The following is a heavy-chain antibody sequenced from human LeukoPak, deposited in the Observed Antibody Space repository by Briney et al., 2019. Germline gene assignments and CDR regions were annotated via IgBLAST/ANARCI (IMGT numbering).Heavy chain of an antibody. Sequence: GGSLRLSCAASGFTFSSYAMSWVRQAPGKGLEWVSAISGSGGSTYYADSVKGRFTISRDNSKNTLYLQMNSLRAEDTAVYYCATDPEEVAATPVGTEYYWGQGTLVTVSS. CDR3: ATDPEEVAATPVGTEYY. J-gene: IGHJ4*02. CDR1: GFTFSSYA. V-gene: IGHV3-23*01. CDR2: ISGSGGST. D-gene: IGHD2-15*01.